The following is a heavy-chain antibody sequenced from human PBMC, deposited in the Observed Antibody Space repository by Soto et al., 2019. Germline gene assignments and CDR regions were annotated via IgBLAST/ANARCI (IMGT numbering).Heavy chain of an antibody. CDR1: GFTFSSYS. D-gene: IGHD2-2*01. V-gene: IGHV3-48*02. CDR2: ISSSSSTI. CDR3: ARDCSSTSCYDY. Sequence: EVQLVESGGGLVQPGGSLRLSCAASGFTFSSYSMNWVRQAPGKGLEWVSYISSSSSTIYYADSVKGRSTISRDNAKNALYLQMNRLRDEDTAVYYCARDCSSTSCYDYWGQGTLVTVSS. J-gene: IGHJ4*02.